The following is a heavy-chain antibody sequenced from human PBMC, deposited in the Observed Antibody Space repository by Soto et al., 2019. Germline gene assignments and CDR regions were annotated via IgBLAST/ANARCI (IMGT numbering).Heavy chain of an antibody. D-gene: IGHD3-22*01. Sequence: EVQLVESGGGLGQPGRSLRLSCAASGFTFDDYAMHWVRQAPGTGLEWVAGLRWNSGSIGYADSVKGGFTISRDNAKNSMYLKMNGQSAEYTALYYLATDNGDDSCGSSPYWYFDLWGRGTLVTVSS. CDR3: ATDNGDDSCGSSPYWYFDL. J-gene: IGHJ2*01. V-gene: IGHV3-9*01. CDR2: LRWNSGSI. CDR1: GFTFDDYA.